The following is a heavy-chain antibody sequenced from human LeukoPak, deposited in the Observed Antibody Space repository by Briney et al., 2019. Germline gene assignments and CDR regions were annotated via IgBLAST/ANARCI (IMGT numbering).Heavy chain of an antibody. CDR1: GFPFSVSW. Sequence: PGGSLRLSCVASGFPFSVSWMHWVRQTPGKGLVWVSVIRSDGTITNYADSVKGRFTISRDNAKNSLYLQMNSLRAEDTAVYYCARDTDFWSGYYPRFDYWGQGTLVTVSS. D-gene: IGHD3-3*01. V-gene: IGHV3-74*01. J-gene: IGHJ4*02. CDR2: IRSDGTIT. CDR3: ARDTDFWSGYYPRFDY.